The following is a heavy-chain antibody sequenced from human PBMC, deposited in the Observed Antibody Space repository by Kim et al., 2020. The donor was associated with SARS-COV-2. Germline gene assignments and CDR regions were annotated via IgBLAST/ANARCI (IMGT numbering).Heavy chain of an antibody. CDR3: ARGTYDILTGYSNLFDY. D-gene: IGHD3-9*01. CDR1: GFTFSSYS. V-gene: IGHV3-21*01. J-gene: IGHJ4*02. Sequence: GRSLRLSCAASGFTFSSYSMNWVRQAPGKGLEWVSSISSSSSYIYYADSVKGRFTISRDNAKNSLYLQMNSLRAEDTAVYYCARGTYDILTGYSNLFDYWGQGTLVTVSS. CDR2: ISSSSSYI.